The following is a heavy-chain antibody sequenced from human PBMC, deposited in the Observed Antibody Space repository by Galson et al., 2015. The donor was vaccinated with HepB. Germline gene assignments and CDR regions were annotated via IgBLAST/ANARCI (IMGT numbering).Heavy chain of an antibody. CDR2: ISSSSSYI. CDR1: GFTFSSYS. CDR3: ARDPRGDLGYDFWSGYYTISTNALGYFDY. Sequence: SLRLSCAASGFTFSSYSMNWVRQAPGKGLEWVSSISSSSSYIYYADSVKGRFTISRDNAKNSLYLQMNSLRAEDTAVYYCARDPRGDLGYDFWSGYYTISTNALGYFDYWGQGTLVTVSS. D-gene: IGHD3-3*01. V-gene: IGHV3-21*01. J-gene: IGHJ4*02.